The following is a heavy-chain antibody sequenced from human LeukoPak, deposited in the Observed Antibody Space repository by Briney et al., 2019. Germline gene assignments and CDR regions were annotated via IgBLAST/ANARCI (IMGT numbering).Heavy chain of an antibody. V-gene: IGHV3-30*04. D-gene: IGHD6-6*01. J-gene: IGHJ6*03. CDR2: ISCDGSNK. CDR1: GFTFSSYA. Sequence: PGGSLRLSCAASGFTFSSYAMHWVRQAPGKGLEWVAVISCDGSNKYYADSVRGRFTISRDNSKNTLYLQMNSLRAEDTAVYYCARAKRRYSSSSPPIYYYYYYMDIWGKGTTVTVSS. CDR3: ARAKRRYSSSSPPIYYYYYYMDI.